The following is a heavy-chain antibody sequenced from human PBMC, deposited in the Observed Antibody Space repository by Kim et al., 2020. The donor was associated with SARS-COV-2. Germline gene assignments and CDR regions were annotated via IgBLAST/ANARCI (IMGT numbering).Heavy chain of an antibody. Sequence: GGSLRLSCAASGFTFSSYAMHWVRQAPGKGLEWVAVISYDGSNKYYVDSVKGRFTISRDNSKNTLYLQMNSLRAEDTAVYYCARDLWPWGEGPAAILAYWGQGTLVTVSS. CDR1: GFTFSSYA. V-gene: IGHV3-30*04. CDR3: ARDLWPWGEGPAAILAY. CDR2: ISYDGSNK. D-gene: IGHD2-2*01. J-gene: IGHJ4*02.